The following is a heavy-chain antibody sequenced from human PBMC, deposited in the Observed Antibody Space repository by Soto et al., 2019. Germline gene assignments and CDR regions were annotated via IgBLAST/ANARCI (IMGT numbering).Heavy chain of an antibody. J-gene: IGHJ3*02. D-gene: IGHD5-12*01. Sequence: EVQLVESGGGLVQPGGSLRLSCEVSGLTFSNYCFSWVRQAPGKGLECVAIIKEDGTEIYYVDSVKGRFTISRDNAKNALYLQMNRLRAEETAVYYSARDGDGYNRGDFDIWGQGTMVAVSS. CDR3: ARDGDGYNRGDFDI. V-gene: IGHV3-7*04. CDR1: GLTFSNYC. CDR2: IKEDGTEI.